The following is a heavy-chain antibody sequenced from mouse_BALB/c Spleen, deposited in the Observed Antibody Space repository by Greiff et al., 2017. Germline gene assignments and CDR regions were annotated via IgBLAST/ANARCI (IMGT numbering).Heavy chain of an antibody. Sequence: EVKVVESGPSLVKPSQTLSLTCSVTGDSITSGYWNWIRKFPGNKLEYMGYISYSGSTYYNPSLKSRISITRDTSKNQYYLQLNSVTTEDTATYYCARYWMITTDWYFDVWGAGTTVTVSS. CDR1: GDSITSGY. V-gene: IGHV3-8*02. CDR3: ARYWMITTDWYFDV. D-gene: IGHD2-4*01. CDR2: ISYSGST. J-gene: IGHJ1*01.